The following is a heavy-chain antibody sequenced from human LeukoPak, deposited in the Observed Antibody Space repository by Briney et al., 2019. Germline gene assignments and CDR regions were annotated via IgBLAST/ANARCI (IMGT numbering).Heavy chain of an antibody. CDR3: AREVLGYSSSSDY. CDR1: GFTFSSYT. J-gene: IGHJ4*02. CDR2: ISGNGGGT. D-gene: IGHD6-6*01. V-gene: IGHV3-64*01. Sequence: GGSLRLSCTASGFTFSSYTMHWVRQAPGKGLEYVSGISGNGGGTYYANSVKGRFTISRDNSKNTLYLQMGNLRAEDMAVYYCAREVLGYSSSSDYWGQGTLVTVSS.